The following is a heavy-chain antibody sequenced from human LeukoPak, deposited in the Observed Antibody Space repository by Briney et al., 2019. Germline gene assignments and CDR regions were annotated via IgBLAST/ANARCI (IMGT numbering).Heavy chain of an antibody. CDR3: ATRREMTTVTTDFDY. D-gene: IGHD4-17*01. J-gene: IGHJ4*02. Sequence: ASVKVSCKASGYTFTNYDINWVRQASGQGLEWMGWMNPNSGNTGYAQKFQGRVTISRNTSINTAYMELSSLRSEDTAVYYRATRREMTTVTTDFDYWGQGTLVTVSS. CDR2: MNPNSGNT. V-gene: IGHV1-8*03. CDR1: GYTFTNYD.